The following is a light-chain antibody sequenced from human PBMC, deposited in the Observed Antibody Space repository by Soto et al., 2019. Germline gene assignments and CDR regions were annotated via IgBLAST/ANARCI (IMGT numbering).Light chain of an antibody. CDR3: SSYTSISTLV. V-gene: IGLV2-14*01. CDR2: DVS. Sequence: QSALTQPASVSGSPGQSITISCTGTSSDVGGYNYVSWYQQHPGKAPKLMIYDVSNRPSGVSNRFSGSKSGNTASLTISGLQAEDEADYYCSSYTSISTLVFGGGTK. CDR1: SSDVGGYNY. J-gene: IGLJ2*01.